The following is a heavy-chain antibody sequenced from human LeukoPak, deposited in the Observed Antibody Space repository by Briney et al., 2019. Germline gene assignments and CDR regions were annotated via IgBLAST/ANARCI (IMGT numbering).Heavy chain of an antibody. V-gene: IGHV1-2*02. J-gene: IGHJ4*02. CDR1: GYTFIGYY. CDR2: INPNNGGT. D-gene: IGHD5-18*01. CDR3: AMGVDTAGFDY. Sequence: GASVKVSCKASGYTFIGYYIHWVRQAPEQGLEWMGWINPNNGGTHYAQNFQGRVTMTRDTSITTAYMELSRLRSADTAVYYCAMGVDTAGFDYWGQGTLVTVSS.